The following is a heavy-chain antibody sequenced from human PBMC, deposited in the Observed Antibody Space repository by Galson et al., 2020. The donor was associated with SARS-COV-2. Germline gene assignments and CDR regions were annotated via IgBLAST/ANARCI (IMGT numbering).Heavy chain of an antibody. CDR1: GFTFSSYG. J-gene: IGHJ2*01. Sequence: GGSLRLSCAASGFTFSSYGMHWVRQAPGKGLEWVAVIWYDGSNKYYADSVKGRFTISRDNSKNTLYLQMNSLRAEDTAVYYCARGARGARRPGQYWYFDLWGRGTLVTVSS. CDR3: ARGARGARRPGQYWYFDL. CDR2: IWYDGSNK. D-gene: IGHD3-10*01. V-gene: IGHV3-33*01.